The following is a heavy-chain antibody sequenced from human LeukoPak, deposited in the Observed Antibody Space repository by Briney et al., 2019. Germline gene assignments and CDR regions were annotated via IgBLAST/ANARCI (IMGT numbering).Heavy chain of an antibody. CDR2: IYTSGST. CDR1: GGSISTTNYY. Sequence: SETLSLTCTVSGGSISTTNYYWSWIRQPAGKGLEWIGRIYTSGSTNYNPSLKSRVTISVDTSKNQFSLKLSSVTAADTAVYYCARVTVTGADYWGQGTLVTVSS. J-gene: IGHJ4*02. V-gene: IGHV4-61*02. CDR3: ARVTVTGADY. D-gene: IGHD4-17*01.